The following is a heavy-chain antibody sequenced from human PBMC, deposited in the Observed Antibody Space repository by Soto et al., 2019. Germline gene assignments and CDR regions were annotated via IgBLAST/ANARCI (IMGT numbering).Heavy chain of an antibody. J-gene: IGHJ3*02. CDR3: ARVNSGYDYAFDI. D-gene: IGHD5-12*01. CDR2: INPIFGTT. CDR1: GGTFSSYA. Sequence: ASVKVSCKASGGTFSSYAISWVRQAPGQGLEWMGGINPIFGTTNYAQKFQGRVTMTRDKSTSTAYMELSRLRSEDTAVYYCARVNSGYDYAFDIWGQGTMVTVSS. V-gene: IGHV1-69*05.